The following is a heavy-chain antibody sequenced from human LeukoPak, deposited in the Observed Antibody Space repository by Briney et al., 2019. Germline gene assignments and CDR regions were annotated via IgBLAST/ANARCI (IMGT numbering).Heavy chain of an antibody. CDR2: MYYSGSN. CDR1: GGSVSGGNYF. CDR3: ARATDAIFDWFDS. J-gene: IGHJ5*01. D-gene: IGHD2-21*02. Sequence: SETLSLTCTVSGGSVSGGNYFWTWSRHPPGKGLEWIGYMYYSGSNYYHTSLKSRVIISVDQSKNQFTLKLTSVSAADTAMYYCARATDAIFDWFDSWGQGTLVTVSS. V-gene: IGHV4-30-4*01.